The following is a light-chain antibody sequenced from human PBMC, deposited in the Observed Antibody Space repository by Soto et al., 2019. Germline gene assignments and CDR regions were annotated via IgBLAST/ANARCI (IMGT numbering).Light chain of an antibody. CDR1: TSNIGKNF. CDR3: AVWDYSLTAYL. CDR2: KND. V-gene: IGLV1-47*01. J-gene: IGLJ1*01. Sequence: QSVLTQPPSASETPGQRVTISCSGSTSNIGKNFVYWYQQLPGMAPRLLIYKNDQRPSGVPDRFSGSKSGTSASLAISGVRSEDEADYFCAVWDYSLTAYLFGSGTKVTVL.